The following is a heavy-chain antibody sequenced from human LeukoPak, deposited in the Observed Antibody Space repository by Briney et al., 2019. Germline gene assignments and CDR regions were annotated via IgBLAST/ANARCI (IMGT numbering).Heavy chain of an antibody. CDR3: AKGSRSNSFDY. D-gene: IGHD6-13*01. J-gene: IGHJ4*02. V-gene: IGHV3-23*01. CDR2: ISGSGGST. Sequence: HSGGSLRLSCVASGFTFSSFAMSWVRQAPGKGLEWVSAISGSGGSTYYADSVKGRFTISRDNSKNTLYLQMHGLRAEDTAVYYCAKGSRSNSFDYWGQGTLVTVSS. CDR1: GFTFSSFA.